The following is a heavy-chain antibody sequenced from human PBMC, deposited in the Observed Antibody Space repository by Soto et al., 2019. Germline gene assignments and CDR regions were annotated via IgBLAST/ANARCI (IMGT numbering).Heavy chain of an antibody. CDR1: GFTFSSYW. J-gene: IGHJ4*02. D-gene: IGHD4-17*01. CDR2: INSDGSST. Sequence: GGSLRLSCAASGFTFSSYWMHWVRPAPGKGLVWVSRINSDGSSTSYADSVKGRFTISRDNAKNTLYLQMNSLRAEDTAVYYCAKETSFMTTVTTFDYWGQGTLVTISS. V-gene: IGHV3-74*01. CDR3: AKETSFMTTVTTFDY.